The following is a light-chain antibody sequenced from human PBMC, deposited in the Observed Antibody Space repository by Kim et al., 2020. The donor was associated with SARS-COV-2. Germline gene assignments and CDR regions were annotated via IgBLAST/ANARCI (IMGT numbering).Light chain of an antibody. J-gene: IGLJ2*01. CDR2: QNN. Sequence: SYELTQPPSVSVSPGQTATITCSGDKLGAKYTCWYQQKPGQSPVLVIYQNNKRPSGIPERFSGSNSGNTATLAISGTQTMDEADYYCQAWDSTDMVFGGG. V-gene: IGLV3-1*01. CDR3: QAWDSTDMV. CDR1: KLGAKY.